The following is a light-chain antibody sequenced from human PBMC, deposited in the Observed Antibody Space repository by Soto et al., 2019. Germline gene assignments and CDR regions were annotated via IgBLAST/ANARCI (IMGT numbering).Light chain of an antibody. Sequence: QSVLTQPPSVSEAPRQRVTIACSGSSSNIGENYVNWYQQVPGKAPKLLLYHDDLRPSGVSDRFSVSKSGTSATLAISGLQAEDEADYYCESWDDTLKGHVVGGGTKLTV. CDR1: SSNIGENY. CDR3: ESWDDTLKGHV. V-gene: IGLV1-36*01. J-gene: IGLJ3*02. CDR2: HDD.